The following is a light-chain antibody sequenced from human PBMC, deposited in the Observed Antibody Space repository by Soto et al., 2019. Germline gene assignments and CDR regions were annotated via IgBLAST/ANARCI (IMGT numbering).Light chain of an antibody. CDR1: QTVTSSH. CDR3: QHYGS. CDR2: DAS. V-gene: IGKV3-20*01. Sequence: IVLTQSPGTLSLSPGARATLSCRASQTVTSSHLGWYQQKPGQAPRLLIYDASSRATGIPDRFSGSGSGTDFTLTISRLEPEDFAVYYCQHYGSFGQGTKLEIK. J-gene: IGKJ2*01.